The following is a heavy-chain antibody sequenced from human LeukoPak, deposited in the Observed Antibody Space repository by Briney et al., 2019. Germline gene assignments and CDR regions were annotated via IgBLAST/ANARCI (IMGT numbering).Heavy chain of an antibody. Sequence: ASVKVSCKASRYTFTSYGISWVRQAPGQGLEWMGWISAYNGNTSHAQKLQGRVTMTTDTSTSTAYMELRSLRSDDTAVYYCARAGISYDIVVVPALINLDYWGQGTLVTVSS. J-gene: IGHJ4*02. CDR1: RYTFTSYG. D-gene: IGHD2-2*01. CDR3: ARAGISYDIVVVPALINLDY. CDR2: ISAYNGNT. V-gene: IGHV1-18*01.